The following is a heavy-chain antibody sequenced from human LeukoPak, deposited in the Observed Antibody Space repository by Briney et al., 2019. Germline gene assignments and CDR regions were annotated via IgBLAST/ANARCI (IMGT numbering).Heavy chain of an antibody. CDR3: ARGEFAMYYFDY. J-gene: IGHJ4*02. Sequence: ASVKVSCKASGGTFSSYAISWVRQAPGQGLEWMGGIIPIFGTANYAQKFQGRVTITADESTSTAYMELSSLRSEDTAVYYCARGEFAMYYFDYWGQGTLVTVSS. CDR1: GGTFSSYA. CDR2: IIPIFGTA. V-gene: IGHV1-69*13. D-gene: IGHD2/OR15-2a*01.